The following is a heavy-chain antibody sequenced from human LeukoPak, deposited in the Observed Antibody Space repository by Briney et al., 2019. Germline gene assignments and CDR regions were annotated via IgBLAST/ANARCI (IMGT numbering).Heavy chain of an antibody. CDR1: GYTFTSYY. J-gene: IGHJ4*02. Sequence: ASVKVSCKASGYTFTSYYMHWVRQAPGQGLEWMGIINPSGGSTSYAQKFQGRVTMTRDTSTSTVYMELSSLRSEDTAVYYCARDHRLEQQLVPSYYFDYWGQGTLVTVSS. CDR2: INPSGGST. CDR3: ARDHRLEQQLVPSYYFDY. V-gene: IGHV1-46*01. D-gene: IGHD6-13*01.